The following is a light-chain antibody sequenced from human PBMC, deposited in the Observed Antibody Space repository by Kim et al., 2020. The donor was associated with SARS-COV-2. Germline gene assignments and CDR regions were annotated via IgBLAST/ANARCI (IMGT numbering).Light chain of an antibody. J-gene: IGKJ1*01. CDR3: QQSYSSPWT. CDR2: AAS. Sequence: DIQMTQSPSSLSASVGDRVTITCRATQSITSYLNWYQQKPGKAPKFLIYAASTLQSGVPSRFSGSGSGTDFTLTISSLQAEDFATYYCQQSYSSPWTFGQGTKVDIK. V-gene: IGKV1-39*01. CDR1: QSITSY.